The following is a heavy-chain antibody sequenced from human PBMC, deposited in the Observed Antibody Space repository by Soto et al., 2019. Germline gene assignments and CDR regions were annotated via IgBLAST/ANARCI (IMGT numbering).Heavy chain of an antibody. J-gene: IGHJ5*02. CDR1: GFTFSSYA. D-gene: IGHD3-3*01. CDR3: AKPSNYDFWSGYPLNWFDP. CDR2: ISGSGGST. Sequence: LRLSCAASGFTFSSYAMSWVRQAPGKGLEWVSAISGSGGSTYYADSVKGRFTISRDNSKNTLYLQMNSLRAEDTAVYYCAKPSNYDFWSGYPLNWFDPWGQGTLVTVSS. V-gene: IGHV3-23*01.